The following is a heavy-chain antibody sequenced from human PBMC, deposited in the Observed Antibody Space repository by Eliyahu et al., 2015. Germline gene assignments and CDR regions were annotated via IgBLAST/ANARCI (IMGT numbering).Heavy chain of an antibody. D-gene: IGHD6-13*01. J-gene: IGHJ4*02. V-gene: IGHV3-21*01. Sequence: EVQLVESGGGLVKPGGSLXLXCAASGFTFSSYSMNWVRKAPGKGLEWVSSISSSSSYIYYADSVKGRFTISRDNAKNSLYLQMNSLRAEDTAVYYCARHSSSWLLGLDYWGQGTLVTVSS. CDR2: ISSSSSYI. CDR3: ARHSSSWLLGLDY. CDR1: GFTFSSYS.